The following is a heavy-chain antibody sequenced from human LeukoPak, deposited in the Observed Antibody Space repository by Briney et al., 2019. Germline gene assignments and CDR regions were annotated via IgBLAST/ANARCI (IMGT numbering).Heavy chain of an antibody. V-gene: IGHV4-38-2*02. CDR3: ARVNSSSWYYFDY. CDR1: GDSISSYY. Sequence: SETLSLTCTVSGDSISSYYWGWIRQPPGKGLEWIGSIYHSGSTYYNPSLKSRVTISVDTSKNQFSLKLSSVTAADTAVYYCARVNSSSWYYFDYWGQGTLVTVSS. D-gene: IGHD6-13*01. J-gene: IGHJ4*02. CDR2: IYHSGST.